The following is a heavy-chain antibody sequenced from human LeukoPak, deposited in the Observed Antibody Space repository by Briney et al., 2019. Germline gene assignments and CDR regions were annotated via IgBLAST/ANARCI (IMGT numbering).Heavy chain of an antibody. CDR2: ISSSGSTI. Sequence: GGSLRLSCAASGFTFSSYEMNWVRQAPGKGLEWVSYISSSGSTIYYADSVKGRFTISRDNPKHSLYLQMNSLRAEDTAVYYCARSDNWNSIPFDYWGQGPLVTVSS. CDR3: ARSDNWNSIPFDY. D-gene: IGHD1-7*01. CDR1: GFTFSSYE. V-gene: IGHV3-48*03. J-gene: IGHJ4*02.